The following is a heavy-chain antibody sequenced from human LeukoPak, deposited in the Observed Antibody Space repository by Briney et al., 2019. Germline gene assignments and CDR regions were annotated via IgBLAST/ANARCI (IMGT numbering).Heavy chain of an antibody. CDR1: GFTFSSYA. CDR3: ASLSTPIAAAGKNWFDP. Sequence: GGSLRLSCAASGFTFSSYAMLWVRQAPGKGVEWVAVISYDGSNKYYADSVKGRFTISRDNSKNTLYLQMNSLRAEDTAVYYCASLSTPIAAAGKNWFDPWGQGTLVTVSS. J-gene: IGHJ5*02. V-gene: IGHV3-30*04. CDR2: ISYDGSNK. D-gene: IGHD6-13*01.